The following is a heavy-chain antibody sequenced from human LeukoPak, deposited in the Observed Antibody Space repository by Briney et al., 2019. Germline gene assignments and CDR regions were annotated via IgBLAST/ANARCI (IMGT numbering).Heavy chain of an antibody. V-gene: IGHV3-21*01. CDR1: GFTFSSYS. J-gene: IGHJ4*02. D-gene: IGHD6-6*01. CDR2: ISSSSSYI. Sequence: TGGSLRLSCAASGFTFSSYSMNWVRQAPGQGLQWVSSISSSSSYIDYADSVKGRFTISRDNAKNSLYLQMNSLRAEDTAVYYCARDQGDSPPAARRRPFDYWGQGTLVTVSS. CDR3: ARDQGDSPPAARRRPFDY.